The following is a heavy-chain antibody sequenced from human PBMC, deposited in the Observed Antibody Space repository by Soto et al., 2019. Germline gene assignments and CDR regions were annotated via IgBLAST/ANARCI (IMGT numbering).Heavy chain of an antibody. J-gene: IGHJ4*02. Sequence: NPSETLSLTCTVSGGSISSGGYYWTWIRQHPGKGLEWIGYIYYSGSTYYNPSLKSRFTISVDTSENQFSLKLNSVTAADTAVYYCARSEGYYFDYWGQGTLVTVSS. V-gene: IGHV4-31*03. CDR2: IYYSGST. CDR3: ARSEGYYFDY. CDR1: GGSISSGGYY.